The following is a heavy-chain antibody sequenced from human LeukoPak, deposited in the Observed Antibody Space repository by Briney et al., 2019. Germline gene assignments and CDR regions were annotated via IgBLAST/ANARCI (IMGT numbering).Heavy chain of an antibody. CDR1: GYTFTSYG. CDR2: ISAYNGNT. Sequence: GASVKVSCKASGYTFTSYGISWVRQAPGQGLEWMGWISAYNGNTNYAQKLQGRVTMTTDTSTSTAYMELRSLRSDDTAVYYCARDRSRLGSDFWSGYVYPKRGQVGAPYFDCWGQGTLVTVSS. V-gene: IGHV1-18*01. CDR3: ARDRSRLGSDFWSGYVYPKRGQVGAPYFDC. D-gene: IGHD3-3*01. J-gene: IGHJ4*02.